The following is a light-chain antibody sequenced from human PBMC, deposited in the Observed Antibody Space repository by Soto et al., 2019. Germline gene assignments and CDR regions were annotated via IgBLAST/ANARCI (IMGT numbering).Light chain of an antibody. CDR2: AAS. Sequence: LTASVGEKDTITCRASQSISTSLNWYQQKPGKAPKLLIYAASSLQSGVPSRFSGSGSGTDLTLTSSSVLPEDLVSYYWRLSYSLLGPVGEGTKVDIK. CDR1: QSISTS. CDR3: RLSYSLLGP. J-gene: IGKJ1*01. V-gene: IGKV1-39*01.